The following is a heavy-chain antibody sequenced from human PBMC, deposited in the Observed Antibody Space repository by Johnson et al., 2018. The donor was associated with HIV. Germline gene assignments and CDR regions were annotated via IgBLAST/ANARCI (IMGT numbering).Heavy chain of an antibody. J-gene: IGHJ3*02. CDR3: AKVHIPARWSAAFDI. V-gene: IGHV3-30*18. CDR2: ISYDGRNK. D-gene: IGHD6-6*01. CDR1: RFTFSSYG. Sequence: QLVESGGGVVQPGRSLRLSCAASRFTFSSYGIHWVRQAPGKGLEWVAVISYDGRNKYYADSVKGRFTIFRDNSKNTLYLQMSSLRTEDTAVYYCAKVHIPARWSAAFDIWGRGTLVTVSS.